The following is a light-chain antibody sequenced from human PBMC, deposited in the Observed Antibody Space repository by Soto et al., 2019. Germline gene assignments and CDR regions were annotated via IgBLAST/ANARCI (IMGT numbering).Light chain of an antibody. CDR2: GAS. CDR1: QSVSSSY. CDR3: QQYGSSTT. J-gene: IGKJ4*01. V-gene: IGKV3-20*01. Sequence: EIVLTQSPGTLSLSQGERATLSCRASQSVSSSYLAWYQQKPGQAPRLLIYGASSRATGIPDRFSGSGSGTDFTLTISRLEPADFAVYYCQQYGSSTTFGGGTKVEIK.